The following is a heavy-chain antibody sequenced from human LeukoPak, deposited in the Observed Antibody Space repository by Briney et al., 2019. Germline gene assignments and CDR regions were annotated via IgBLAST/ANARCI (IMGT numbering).Heavy chain of an antibody. CDR2: ISYDGSNQ. J-gene: IGHJ4*02. V-gene: IGHV3-33*03. Sequence: GGSLRLSCAASGFIFSDYAMHWVRQAPGRGLEWVALISYDGSNQYYADSVKGRFTISRDNAKNSLYLQMNSLRAEDTAVYYCASRGFSYGYYGQTAFDYWGQGTLVTVSS. CDR1: GFIFSDYA. D-gene: IGHD5-18*01. CDR3: ASRGFSYGYYGQTAFDY.